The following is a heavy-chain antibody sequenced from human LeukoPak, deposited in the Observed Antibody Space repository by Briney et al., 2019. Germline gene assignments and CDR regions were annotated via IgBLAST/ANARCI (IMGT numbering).Heavy chain of an antibody. D-gene: IGHD4-23*01. CDR3: ARGKELLRWPKSVDY. Sequence: SETLSLTCSVSGGSISGSSHYWGWIRQPPGKGLEWIGSFYFGGSTYYNPSLKSRVTISVDTSKNQFSLKMSSVTAADTAVYFCARGKELLRWPKSVDYWGQGTLVTVSS. CDR1: GGSISGSSHY. V-gene: IGHV4-39*01. J-gene: IGHJ4*02. CDR2: FYFGGST.